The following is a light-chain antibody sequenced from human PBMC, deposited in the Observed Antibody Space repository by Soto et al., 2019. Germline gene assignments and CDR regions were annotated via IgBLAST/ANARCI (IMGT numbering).Light chain of an antibody. V-gene: IGKV2-30*01. Sequence: DAVMTQSPLSLPVTLGQPASISCKSSQSLVYNDGNTYLHWFQQRPGHSPRRLIYRVSNRDSGVPDRFRGRGSGTAFTLKISRVEAEDVGVYYCMQGTHWPLTFGGGTKVEIK. CDR2: RVS. CDR3: MQGTHWPLT. CDR1: QSLVYNDGNTY. J-gene: IGKJ4*01.